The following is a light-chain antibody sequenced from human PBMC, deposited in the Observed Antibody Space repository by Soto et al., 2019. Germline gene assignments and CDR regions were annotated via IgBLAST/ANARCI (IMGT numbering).Light chain of an antibody. CDR3: NSYTGSNTFV. CDR1: SSDVGGYNY. CDR2: EVT. Sequence: QSVLTQPASVSGSPGQSITISCTGTSSDVGGYNYVSWYQQHPGKAPKLMIFEVTNRPSGISNRFSGSRSGNTASLTISDLQVEDEAEYYCNSYTGSNTFVFGTGTKLTVL. V-gene: IGLV2-14*03. J-gene: IGLJ1*01.